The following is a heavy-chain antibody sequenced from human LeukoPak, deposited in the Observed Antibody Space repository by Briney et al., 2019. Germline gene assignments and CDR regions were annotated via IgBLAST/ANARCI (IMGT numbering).Heavy chain of an antibody. CDR3: ARGADTAMVMDY. CDR1: GRSISSYY. V-gene: IGHV4-59*01. Sequence: SETLSLTCTVSGRSISSYYWSWIRQPPGKGLGWIGYIYYSGSTNYNPSLKSRVTISVDTSKNQFSLKLSSVTAADTAVYYCARGADTAMVMDYWGQGTLVTVSS. CDR2: IYYSGST. J-gene: IGHJ4*02. D-gene: IGHD5-18*01.